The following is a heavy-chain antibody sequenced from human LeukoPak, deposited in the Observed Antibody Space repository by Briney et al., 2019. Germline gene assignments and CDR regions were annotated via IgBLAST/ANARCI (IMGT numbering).Heavy chain of an antibody. J-gene: IGHJ6*02. D-gene: IGHD6-13*01. CDR1: GFTFSSYG. V-gene: IGHV3-30*03. CDR2: ISYDGSNK. CDR3: ARALPPKAAGTPYYYHYYGMDV. Sequence: GGSLRLSCAASGFTFSSYGMHWVRQAPGKGLEWVAVISYDGSNKYYADSVKGRFTISRDNSKNTLYLQMNSLRAEDTAVYYCARALPPKAAGTPYYYHYYGMDVWGQGTTVTVSS.